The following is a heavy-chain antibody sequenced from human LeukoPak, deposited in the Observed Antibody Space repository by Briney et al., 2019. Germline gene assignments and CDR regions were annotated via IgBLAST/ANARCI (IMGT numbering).Heavy chain of an antibody. D-gene: IGHD6-13*01. CDR2: INYSGST. CDR1: GGSISSNY. Sequence: SETLSLTCTVSGGSISSNYWSWIRQPPGKGLEWIAYINYSGSTNYKSSLKSRVTISVDTSKNQFSLKLSSVTAADTAFYYCARRIAAADSFYIWGQGRMVTVSS. V-gene: IGHV4-59*01. J-gene: IGHJ3*02. CDR3: ARRIAAADSFYI.